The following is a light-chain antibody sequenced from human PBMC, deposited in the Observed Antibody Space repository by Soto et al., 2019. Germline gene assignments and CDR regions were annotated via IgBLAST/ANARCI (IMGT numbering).Light chain of an antibody. CDR2: KAS. J-gene: IGKJ1*01. Sequence: DIQMTQSPSTLSASVGDRVTITCRASRSISNWLAWYQQKPGKAPKLLIYKASSLESGVPSRFSGSGSGTEFTLTISSLQPDDFGTYYCQEYNSYWTFGQGTKVDIK. V-gene: IGKV1-5*03. CDR1: RSISNW. CDR3: QEYNSYWT.